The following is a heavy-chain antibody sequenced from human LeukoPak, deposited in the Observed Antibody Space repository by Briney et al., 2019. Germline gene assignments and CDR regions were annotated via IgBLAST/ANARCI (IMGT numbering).Heavy chain of an antibody. J-gene: IGHJ4*02. CDR3: ASLSGSSDFDY. CDR1: GGSISSYY. CDR2: IYYSGST. V-gene: IGHV4-59*01. D-gene: IGHD1-26*01. Sequence: PSETLSLTCTDSGGSISSYYWSWIRQPPGKGLEWIGYIYYSGSTNYNPSLKSRVTISVDTSKNQFSLKLSSVTAADTAVYYCASLSGSSDFDYWGQGTLVTVSS.